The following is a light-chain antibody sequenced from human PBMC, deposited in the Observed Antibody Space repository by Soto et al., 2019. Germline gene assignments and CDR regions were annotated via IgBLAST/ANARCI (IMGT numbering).Light chain of an antibody. V-gene: IGKV3D-7*01. CDR3: QQDYNLPLT. CDR1: QSVSSSS. CDR2: GAS. Sequence: IVMTQSPGTLSFSPGDRATPSRKASQSVSSSSLSWYQQKPGQAPRLLIYGASTREPGIPARFSGSGSGTDFTLTISSLQPEDFAVYYCQQDYNLPLTFGGGTKVDIK. J-gene: IGKJ4*01.